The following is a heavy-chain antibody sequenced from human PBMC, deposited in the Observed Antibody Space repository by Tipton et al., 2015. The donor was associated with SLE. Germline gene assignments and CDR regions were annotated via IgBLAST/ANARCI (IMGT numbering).Heavy chain of an antibody. CDR1: GGFVSSYY. J-gene: IGHJ4*02. Sequence: LRLSCTVSGGFVSSYYWSWIRQPPGKGLEWIGYIYYSGSTNYNPSLKSRVTISVDTSKNQFSLKLSSVTAADTAVYYCARGANWGSFFDYWGQGTLVTVSS. V-gene: IGHV4-59*02. D-gene: IGHD7-27*01. CDR2: IYYSGST. CDR3: ARGANWGSFFDY.